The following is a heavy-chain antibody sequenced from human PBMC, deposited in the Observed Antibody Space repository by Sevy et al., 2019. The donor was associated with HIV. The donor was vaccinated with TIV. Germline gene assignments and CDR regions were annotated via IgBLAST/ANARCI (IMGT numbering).Heavy chain of an antibody. D-gene: IGHD3-10*01. V-gene: IGHV3-11*01. CDR1: GFTFSDYY. CDR2: ISRSGSTI. CDR3: VRSPPLVAAKGDYYYYGMDV. Sequence: GGSLRLSCTATGFTFSDYYMSWIRQAPGKGLEWVSYISRSGSTIFYADSVKGRFTISRDNANNSLYLQMSSLRAEDTAVYYCVRSPPLVAAKGDYYYYGMDVWGQGTTVTVSS. J-gene: IGHJ6*02.